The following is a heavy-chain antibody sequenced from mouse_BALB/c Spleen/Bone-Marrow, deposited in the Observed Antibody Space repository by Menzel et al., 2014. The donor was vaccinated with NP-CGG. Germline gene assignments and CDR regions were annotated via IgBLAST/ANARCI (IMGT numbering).Heavy chain of an antibody. CDR1: GFAFSGND. V-gene: IGHV5-12-1*01. D-gene: IGHD2-2*01. CDR2: ISSGGGRI. J-gene: IGHJ4*01. Sequence: EVKLVEPGGGLVKPGGSLKPSCAASGFAFSGNDTSWVRQIPEKRLEWVAYISSGGGRIYYPDTVKGRFTISRDNAKNTLYLQMNSLKSEDTAMYYCARQRGYAYAMDYWGQGTSVTVSS. CDR3: ARQRGYAYAMDY.